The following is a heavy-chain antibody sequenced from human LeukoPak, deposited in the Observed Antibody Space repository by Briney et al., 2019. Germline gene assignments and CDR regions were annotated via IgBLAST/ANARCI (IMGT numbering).Heavy chain of an antibody. CDR3: ARWSDCGGDCHILDY. V-gene: IGHV4-59*01. Sequence: SETLSLTCTVSGGSISGYYWSWSRQAPGKGVEWIGNLYYNRGAWFKSSLKSRVTTSVDTSKNEFSLKLSSVTAADTAVYYCARWSDCGGDCHILDYWGQGILVTVSS. J-gene: IGHJ4*02. CDR2: LYYNRGA. CDR1: GGSISGYY. D-gene: IGHD2-21*02.